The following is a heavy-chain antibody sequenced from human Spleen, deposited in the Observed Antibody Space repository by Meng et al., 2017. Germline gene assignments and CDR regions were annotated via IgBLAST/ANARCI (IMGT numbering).Heavy chain of an antibody. V-gene: IGHV4-39*01. Sequence: QVQLRESGPGLVKPSETLSLTCTAPGGSISSSSYYWGWIRQPPGKGLEWIGSIYYSGSTYYNPSLKSRVTISVDTSKNRFSLKLSSVTAADTAVYYCAHNYYDSSGYYNNWFDPWGQGTLVTVSS. CDR1: GGSISSSSYY. D-gene: IGHD3-22*01. CDR3: AHNYYDSSGYYNNWFDP. CDR2: IYYSGST. J-gene: IGHJ5*02.